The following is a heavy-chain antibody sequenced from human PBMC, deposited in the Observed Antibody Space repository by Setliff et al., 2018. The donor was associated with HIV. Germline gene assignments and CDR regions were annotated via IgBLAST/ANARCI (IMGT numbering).Heavy chain of an antibody. CDR1: GGSISSGGYY. J-gene: IGHJ4*02. D-gene: IGHD3-10*01. CDR2: ISASGTT. Sequence: NPSETLSLTCTVSGGSISSGGYYWSWIRQPAGKGLEWIGRISASGTTNYNPSLKGRVTISVDTSKNQFSLKLSSVTAAETAVYYCARVGYHGSGRYSFDYWGQGTLVTVSS. CDR3: ARVGYHGSGRYSFDY. V-gene: IGHV4-61*02.